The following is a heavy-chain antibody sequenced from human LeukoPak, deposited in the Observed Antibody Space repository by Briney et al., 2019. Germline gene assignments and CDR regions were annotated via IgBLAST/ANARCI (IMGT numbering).Heavy chain of an antibody. J-gene: IGHJ6*03. CDR2: ISYSGST. Sequence: SETLSLTCTVSGGSISSHYWSWIRQPPGKGLEWIGYISYSGSTNYNPSLKSRVTISLDTSKSQFSLTLTSVTAADTAVYYCARVRGYSYAGAYYYYMDVWGKGTTVTVS. V-gene: IGHV4-59*11. D-gene: IGHD5-18*01. CDR3: ARVRGYSYAGAYYYYMDV. CDR1: GGSISSHY.